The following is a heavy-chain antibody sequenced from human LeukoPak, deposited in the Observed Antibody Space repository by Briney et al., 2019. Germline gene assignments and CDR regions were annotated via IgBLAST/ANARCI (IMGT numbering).Heavy chain of an antibody. CDR3: ALRRVGATLYDAFDI. J-gene: IGHJ3*02. V-gene: IGHV1-46*01. Sequence: GASVKVSCKASVYTFTRYYMHWVRQAPGQELEGMGIINPSGGSTSYAQKFQGRVTMTRDMSTSTFYMELSSVSSEDTAVYYCALRRVGATLYDAFDIWGQGTMVTVSS. CDR1: VYTFTRYY. CDR2: INPSGGST. D-gene: IGHD1-26*01.